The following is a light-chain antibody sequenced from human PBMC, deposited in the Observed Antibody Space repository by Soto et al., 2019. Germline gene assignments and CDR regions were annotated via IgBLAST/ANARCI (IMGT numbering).Light chain of an antibody. CDR2: EVS. J-gene: IGLJ2*01. V-gene: IGLV2-14*01. Sequence: QSALTQPASVSGSPGQSITISCTGTSSDVGGYNYVSWYQQHPGKAPKLMIYEVSNRPSGVSNRFSGSKSGNTASLTISGLQAEDEADYYCTSKTSSTYVVSGGGTKLTVL. CDR3: TSKTSSTYVV. CDR1: SSDVGGYNY.